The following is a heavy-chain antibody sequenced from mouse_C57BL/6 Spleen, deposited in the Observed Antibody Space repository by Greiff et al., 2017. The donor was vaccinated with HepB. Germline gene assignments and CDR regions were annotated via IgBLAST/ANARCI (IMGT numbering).Heavy chain of an antibody. J-gene: IGHJ4*01. V-gene: IGHV14-1*01. D-gene: IGHD1-1*01. CDR2: IDPEDGDT. Sequence: EVQLQQSGAELVRPGASVKLSCTASGFNIKDYYMHWVKQRPEQGLEWIGRIDPEDGDTEYAPKFQGKATMTADTSSNTAYLQLSSLTSEDTAVYYCTKATVVAPYAMDYWGQGTSVTVSS. CDR3: TKATVVAPYAMDY. CDR1: GFNIKDYY.